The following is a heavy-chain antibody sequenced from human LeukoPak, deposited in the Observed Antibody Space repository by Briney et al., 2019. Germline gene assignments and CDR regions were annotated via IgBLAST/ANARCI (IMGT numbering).Heavy chain of an antibody. CDR3: AREDVVLVDAVRYYYYGMDV. CDR1: GYNFISYY. CDR2: INPRGGST. Sequence: APVRVSCTASGYNFISYYMHWVRQAPGDGLVWRGIINPRGGSTSDAQKVQDRITMTTETSQSTVYMELSSLKSEDTAVYYCAREDVVLVDAVRYYYYGMDVWGQGTTVTVS. D-gene: IGHD2-8*01. J-gene: IGHJ6*02. V-gene: IGHV1-46*01.